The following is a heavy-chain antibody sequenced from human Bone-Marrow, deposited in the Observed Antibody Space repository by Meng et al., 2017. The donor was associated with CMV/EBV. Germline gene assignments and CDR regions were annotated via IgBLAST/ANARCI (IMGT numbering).Heavy chain of an antibody. CDR2: IYSGGST. D-gene: IGHD4-17*01. V-gene: IGHV3-66*02. Sequence: GESLKISCAASGFTVSSNYMSWVRQAPGKGLEWVSVIYSGGSTYYADSVKGRFTISRDNSKNTLYLQVNSLRAEDTAVYYCARDLIGTTGGWEPFDYWGQGTLVTVSS. CDR3: ARDLIGTTGGWEPFDY. J-gene: IGHJ4*02. CDR1: GFTVSSNY.